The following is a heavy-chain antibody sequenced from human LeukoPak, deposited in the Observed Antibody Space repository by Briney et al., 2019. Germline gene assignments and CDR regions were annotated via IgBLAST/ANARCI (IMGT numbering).Heavy chain of an antibody. CDR1: GFTFSSYA. J-gene: IGHJ4*02. Sequence: GGSLRLSCAASGFTFSSYAMSWVRQAPGKGLEWVSSISSSSSYIYYADSVKGRFTISRDNAKNSLYLQMNSLRVDDSALYYCAKGFYSFGRGFFDSWGRGTLVTVSS. V-gene: IGHV3-21*04. CDR2: ISSSSSYI. D-gene: IGHD4-11*01. CDR3: AKGFYSFGRGFFDS.